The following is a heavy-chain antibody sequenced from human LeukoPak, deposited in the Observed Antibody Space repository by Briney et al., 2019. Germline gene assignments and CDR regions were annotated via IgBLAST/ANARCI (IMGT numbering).Heavy chain of an antibody. V-gene: IGHV4-34*01. D-gene: IGHD6-19*01. CDR1: GGSFSDYY. CDR2: INHSGSTEINHSGST. CDR3: ARELGRIAVAGVQG. J-gene: IGHJ4*02. Sequence: SETLSLTCGVYGGSFSDYYWIWIRQPPGKGLEWIGEINHSGSTEINHSGSTSYNPSLQSRVTMSVDTSKNQFSLKLSSVTAADTAVYYCARELGRIAVAGVQGWGQGTLVTVSS.